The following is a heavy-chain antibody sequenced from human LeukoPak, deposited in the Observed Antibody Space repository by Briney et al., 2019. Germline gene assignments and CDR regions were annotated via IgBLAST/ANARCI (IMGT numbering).Heavy chain of an antibody. CDR1: GYSISSGYH. CDR3: ARGTTGNFDY. J-gene: IGHJ4*02. Sequence: TSSETLSLTCAVSGYSISSGYHWGWIRQPPGKGLEWIGSIYHSGSTYYNPSLKSRVTISVDTSKNQFSLKLSSVTAADTAVYYCARGTTGNFDYWGQGTLVTVSS. V-gene: IGHV4-38-2*01. CDR2: IYHSGST. D-gene: IGHD1-1*01.